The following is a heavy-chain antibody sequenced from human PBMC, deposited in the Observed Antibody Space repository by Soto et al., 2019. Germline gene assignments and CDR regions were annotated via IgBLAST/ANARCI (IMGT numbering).Heavy chain of an antibody. D-gene: IGHD6-6*01. CDR1: GYPFTSNG. V-gene: IGHV1-18*04. CDR2: ISTWNRNI. Sequence: GASVKVSCKASGYPFTSNGISWVRQAPGQGLEWMGWISTWNRNIKYSQNFQDRVILTTDTSTSTAYMEMRSLRSDDTAVYYCVVRSTSSGEDAFDIWGQGTMVTVSS. CDR3: VVRSTSSGEDAFDI. J-gene: IGHJ3*02.